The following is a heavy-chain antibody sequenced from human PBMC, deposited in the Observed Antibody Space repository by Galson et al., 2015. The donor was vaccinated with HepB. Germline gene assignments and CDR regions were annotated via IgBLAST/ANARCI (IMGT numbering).Heavy chain of an antibody. J-gene: IGHJ5*02. CDR2: IIPIFGTA. CDR3: ARVGGRLGYCTGGSCSNWFDP. Sequence: SVKVSCKASGGTFSSYAISWVRQAPGQGLEWMGGIIPIFGTANYAQKFQGRVTITADESTSTAYMELSSLRSEDTAVYYCARVGGRLGYCTGGSCSNWFDPWGQGTLVTGSS. CDR1: GGTFSSYA. D-gene: IGHD2-15*01. V-gene: IGHV1-69*13.